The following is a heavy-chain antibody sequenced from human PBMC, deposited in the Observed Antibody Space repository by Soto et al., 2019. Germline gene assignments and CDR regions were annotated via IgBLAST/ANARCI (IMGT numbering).Heavy chain of an antibody. CDR3: ARVWVGASIDGMDV. D-gene: IGHD1-26*01. Sequence: ASVKVSCKASGYTFTGYYMHWVRQAPGEGLEWMGWINPNTGGTGYAQNFQGRVTMTRDTSISTAYMELNRLTSDDTAVYYCARVWVGASIDGMDVWGLGTTVTVSS. CDR1: GYTFTGYY. V-gene: IGHV1-2*02. CDR2: INPNTGGT. J-gene: IGHJ6*02.